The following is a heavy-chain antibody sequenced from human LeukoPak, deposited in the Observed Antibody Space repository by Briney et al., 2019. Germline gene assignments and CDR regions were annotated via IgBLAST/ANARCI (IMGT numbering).Heavy chain of an antibody. D-gene: IGHD3-10*01. V-gene: IGHV1-69*13. CDR2: IIPIFGTA. CDR3: ARDRARPYGSGNNWSDP. CDR1: GGTFSSYA. Sequence: ASVKVSCKASGGTFSSYAISWVRQAPGQGLEWMGGIIPIFGTANYAQKFQGRVTITADESTSTAYMELSSLRSEDTAVYYCARDRARPYGSGNNWSDPWGQGTLVTVSS. J-gene: IGHJ5*02.